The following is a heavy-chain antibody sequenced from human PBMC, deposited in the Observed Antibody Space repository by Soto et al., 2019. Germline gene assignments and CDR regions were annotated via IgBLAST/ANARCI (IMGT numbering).Heavy chain of an antibody. J-gene: IGHJ4*02. CDR2: ISGSGGST. CDR3: AKDIFPRDIVAPFDY. V-gene: IGHV3-23*01. Sequence: EVQLLESGGGLVQPGGSLRLSCAASGFTFSVYAMSWVRQAPGKGLEWVSTISGSGGSTYYADSVKGRFTISRDKSMNTLYLQMNSLRAEDTDMYYCAKDIFPRDIVAPFDYWGQGTLVTVSS. D-gene: IGHD5-12*01. CDR1: GFTFSVYA.